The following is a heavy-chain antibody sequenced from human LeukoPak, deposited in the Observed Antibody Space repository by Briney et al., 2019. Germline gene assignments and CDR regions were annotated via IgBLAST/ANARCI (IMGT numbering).Heavy chain of an antibody. D-gene: IGHD4-11*01. Sequence: GGSLRLSCAASEFTFSYYSMNWVRQAPGKGLEWVSYISSSSTTTYYADSVKGRFTISRDNAKNSLYLQMNSLRDEDTAVYYCALQIDAFDIWGQGTLVTVSS. CDR3: ALQIDAFDI. CDR2: ISSSSTTT. J-gene: IGHJ3*02. V-gene: IGHV3-48*02. CDR1: EFTFSYYS.